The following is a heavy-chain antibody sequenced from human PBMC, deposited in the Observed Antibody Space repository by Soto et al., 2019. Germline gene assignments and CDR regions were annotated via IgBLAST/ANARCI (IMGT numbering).Heavy chain of an antibody. V-gene: IGHV5-10-1*01. D-gene: IGHD2-2*01. CDR3: ARTPYCSSTSCYYGMDV. J-gene: IGHJ6*02. CDR1: GYSFTSYW. CDR2: IDPSDSYT. Sequence: GESLKISCNGSGYSFTSYWISWVRQMPGKGLEWMGRIDPSDSYTNYSPSFQGHVTISADKSISTAYLQWSSLKASDTAMYYCARTPYCSSTSCYYGMDVWGQGTTVTVSS.